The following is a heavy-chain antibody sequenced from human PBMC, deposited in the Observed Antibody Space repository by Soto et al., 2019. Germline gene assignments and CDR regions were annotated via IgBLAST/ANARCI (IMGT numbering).Heavy chain of an antibody. CDR2: ISSTDGGT. CDR1: GFTLSSYA. V-gene: IGHV3-23*04. J-gene: IGHJ4*02. Sequence: EVQVVESGGGLVQPGGSLRLSCAASGFTLSSYAMSWVRQAPVKGLEWVSSISSTDGGTYYADSAKGRFTITRVNSKNTLYLKMDRLRADDTVVYFCAIDHGAVAGKASCYLDCWGQGTLVTVSS. D-gene: IGHD6-19*01. CDR3: AIDHGAVAGKASCYLDC.